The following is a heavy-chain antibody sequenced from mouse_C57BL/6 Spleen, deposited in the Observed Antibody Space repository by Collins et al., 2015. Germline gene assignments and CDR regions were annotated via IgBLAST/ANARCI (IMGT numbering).Heavy chain of an antibody. CDR2: INTYSGVP. J-gene: IGHJ2*01. CDR1: GYTFTTYG. D-gene: IGHD1-1*01. CDR3: ARLPDYYGSSYPYYFDY. Sequence: QIQLVQSGPELKKPGETVKISCKASGYTFTTYGMSWVKQAPGKGLKWMGWINTYSGVPTYADDFKGRFAFSLETSASTAYLQINNLKNEDTATYFCARLPDYYGSSYPYYFDYWGQGTTLTVSS. V-gene: IGHV9-3*01.